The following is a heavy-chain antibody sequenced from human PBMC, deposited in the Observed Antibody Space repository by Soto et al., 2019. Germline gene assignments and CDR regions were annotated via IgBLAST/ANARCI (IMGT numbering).Heavy chain of an antibody. Sequence: GESLKISCKGSGYSFTSYWISWVRQMPGKGLEWMGMIDPSASNTNYSPSFQGHVTISADKSINTAYVQWSSLKASDTAMYYCARWVAGGGARWFDPWGQGTLVTVS. CDR1: GYSFTSYW. CDR2: IDPSASNT. V-gene: IGHV5-10-1*01. J-gene: IGHJ5*02. D-gene: IGHD6-13*01. CDR3: ARWVAGGGARWFDP.